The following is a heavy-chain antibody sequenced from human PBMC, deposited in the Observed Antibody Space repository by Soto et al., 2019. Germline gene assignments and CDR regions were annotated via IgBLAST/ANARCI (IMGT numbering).Heavy chain of an antibody. V-gene: IGHV1-8*01. CDR2: MNPNSGYA. J-gene: IGHJ4*02. CDR1: GDTFTTYD. CDR3: ARRGASATLDQ. Sequence: ASVKVSCKASGDTFTTYDINWVRQATGQGLEWMGWMNPNSGYADYAQNFQGRVTMSRDTSIKTAYMELSHLKSEDTTVYYCARRGASATLDQWGQGTLVTVSS.